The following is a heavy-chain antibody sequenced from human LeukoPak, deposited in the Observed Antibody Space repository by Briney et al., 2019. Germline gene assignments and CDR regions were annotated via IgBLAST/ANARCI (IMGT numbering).Heavy chain of an antibody. CDR1: GYTFISYA. CDR3: ARAYQPLGGLSFPDY. J-gene: IGHJ4*02. V-gene: IGHV7-4-1*02. CDR2: INPNTGNP. Sequence: ASVKVSCKASGYTFISYAMNWVRQAPGQGLEWMGWINPNTGNPTYAQGFTGRFVFSLDTSVSTAYLQISSLKAEDTAVYYCARAYQPLGGLSFPDYWGQGTLVTVSS. D-gene: IGHD3-16*02.